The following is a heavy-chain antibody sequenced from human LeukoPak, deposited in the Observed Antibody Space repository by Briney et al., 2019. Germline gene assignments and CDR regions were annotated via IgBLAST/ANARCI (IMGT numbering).Heavy chain of an antibody. D-gene: IGHD5-18*01. CDR2: IIPIFGTA. CDR1: GGTFSSYA. J-gene: IGHJ4*02. V-gene: IGHV1-69*05. CDR3: ARDRGYSYGLDY. Sequence: SVKVSCKASGGTFSSYAISWVRQAPGQGLEWMGGIIPIFGTANYAQKFQGRVTITTDESMSTAYMELSSLRSEDTAVYYCARDRGYSYGLDYWGQGTLVTVSS.